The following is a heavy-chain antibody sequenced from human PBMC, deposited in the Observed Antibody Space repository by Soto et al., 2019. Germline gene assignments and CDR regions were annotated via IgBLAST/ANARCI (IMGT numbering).Heavy chain of an antibody. CDR3: ARGLGLGDIVVVPAAADY. Sequence: SETLSLTCAVYGGSFSGYYWSWIRQPPGKGLEWIGEINHSGSTNYNPSLKSGVTISVDTSKNQFSLKLSSVTAADTAVYYCARGLGLGDIVVVPAAADYWGQGTLVTVSS. D-gene: IGHD2-2*01. V-gene: IGHV4-34*01. CDR2: INHSGST. CDR1: GGSFSGYY. J-gene: IGHJ4*02.